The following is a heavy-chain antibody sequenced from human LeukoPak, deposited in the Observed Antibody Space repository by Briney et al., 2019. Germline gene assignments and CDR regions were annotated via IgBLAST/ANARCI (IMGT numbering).Heavy chain of an antibody. J-gene: IGHJ6*03. Sequence: GGSLRLSCAASGFTFSFYTMSWVRQAPGKGLEWVSGLSGSGGSTYYSDSVKGRFTISRDNSKNTLYLQMSSLRAEDTAVYYCAKNGDRGAYCTGGTCYTYFYYYMDVWGKGTTVTI. CDR3: AKNGDRGAYCTGGTCYTYFYYYMDV. CDR1: GFTFSFYT. D-gene: IGHD2-15*01. CDR2: LSGSGGST. V-gene: IGHV3-23*01.